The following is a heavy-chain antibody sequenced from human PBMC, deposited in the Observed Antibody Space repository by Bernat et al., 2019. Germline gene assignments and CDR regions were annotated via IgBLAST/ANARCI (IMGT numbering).Heavy chain of an antibody. CDR1: GGTFSNYV. CDR2: ITPIFRRP. D-gene: IGHD2-15*01. Sequence: QVQLVQSGAEVKKPGSSVKVSCKASGGTFSNYVVNWVRQAPGQGLEWMGGITPIFRRPNYAQKFQGRVMITADESTSTAYTALSSLRADDTAVYYCARGSSDCASSSCPYDYWGQGTLVTVSS. CDR3: ARGSSDCASSSCPYDY. J-gene: IGHJ4*02. V-gene: IGHV1-69*01.